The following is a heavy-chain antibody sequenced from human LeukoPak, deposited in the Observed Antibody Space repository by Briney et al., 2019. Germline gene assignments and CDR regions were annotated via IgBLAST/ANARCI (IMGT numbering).Heavy chain of an antibody. CDR1: GGSISSYF. V-gene: IGHV4-59*01. D-gene: IGHD3-22*01. CDR3: AREILNPYYYDSSGYSYYFDY. Sequence: SETLSLTCNVSGGSISSYFWRWIRQTPGKGLEWIGDIYFSRNTNYNPSLKSRVTISVDTSKNQFSLKLSSVTAADTAVYYCAREILNPYYYDSSGYSYYFDYWGQGTLVTVSS. CDR2: IYFSRNT. J-gene: IGHJ4*02.